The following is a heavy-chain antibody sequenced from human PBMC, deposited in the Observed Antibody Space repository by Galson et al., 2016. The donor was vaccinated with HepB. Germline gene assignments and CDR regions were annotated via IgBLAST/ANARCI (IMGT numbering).Heavy chain of an antibody. CDR1: GDSISRGNW. J-gene: IGHJ5*02. V-gene: IGHV4-4*02. CDR3: VRLIEDGSSAGWFDP. D-gene: IGHD3-16*01. CDR2: IYRTGTT. Sequence: SETLSLTCAVSGDSISRGNWWSWVRQPPGKGLEWIGEIYRTGTTNYNPSLKSRVSISVDKSKNHFSLKLSSVTAADTAVYYCVRLIEDGSSAGWFDPWGQGAPVTVSS.